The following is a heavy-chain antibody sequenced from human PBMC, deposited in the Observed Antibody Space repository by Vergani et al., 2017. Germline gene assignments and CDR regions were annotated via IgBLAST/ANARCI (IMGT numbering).Heavy chain of an antibody. D-gene: IGHD3-9*01. CDR1: GFTFSSYA. CDR3: AKDARVRYFDANVC. V-gene: IGHV3-23*01. Sequence: EVQLLESGGGWVQPGGSLRLSCAASGFTFSSYAMSLVRQAPGKGLEWVSAISGSGGSTYYADSVKGRFTISRDKSKNTLYLQMNSLRAEDAAVYYCAKDARVRYFDANVCWGQGTLVTVSS. CDR2: ISGSGGST. J-gene: IGHJ4*02.